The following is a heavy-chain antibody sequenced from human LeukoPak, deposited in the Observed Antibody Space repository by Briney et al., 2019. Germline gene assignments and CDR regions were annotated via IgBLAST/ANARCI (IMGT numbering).Heavy chain of an antibody. J-gene: IGHJ4*02. D-gene: IGHD1-26*01. V-gene: IGHV1-8*01. CDR2: MDLNSGNT. CDR3: ARVTGSIDY. Sequence: ASLKVSCKASGYTLTSCDIEWVRQATGLGLEWMGWMDLNSGNTGYAQKFHGRVTMTRDTSISTAYMELSTLTSDDTAVYYCARVTGSIDYWGQGTLLTVYS. CDR1: GYTLTSCD.